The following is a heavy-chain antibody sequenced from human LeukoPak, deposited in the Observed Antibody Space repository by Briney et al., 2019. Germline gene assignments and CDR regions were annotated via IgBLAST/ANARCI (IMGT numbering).Heavy chain of an antibody. J-gene: IGHJ4*02. D-gene: IGHD2-8*01. CDR1: GFTFSSYS. Sequence: GGSLRLSCAASGFTFSSYSMNWVRQAPGKGLKWVSSISSSSSYIYYADSVKGRFTISRDNAKNSLYLQMNSLRAEDTAVYYCARDRPLCTNGVCYTRAYDYWGQGTLVTVSS. V-gene: IGHV3-21*01. CDR3: ARDRPLCTNGVCYTRAYDY. CDR2: ISSSSSYI.